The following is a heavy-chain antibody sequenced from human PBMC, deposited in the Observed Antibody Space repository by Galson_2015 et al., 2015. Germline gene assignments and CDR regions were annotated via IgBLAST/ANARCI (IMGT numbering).Heavy chain of an antibody. Sequence: SLRLSCAASIFTFNTYTMNWVRQAPGKGLEWVSYISSSGSTIYYADSVKGRFTISRDNAKNSLYLQMNSLRDEDTAVYYCASGYCSGGSCYDRADYWGQGTLVTVSS. CDR2: ISSSGSTI. CDR3: ASGYCSGGSCYDRADY. D-gene: IGHD2-15*01. CDR1: IFTFNTYT. V-gene: IGHV3-48*02. J-gene: IGHJ4*02.